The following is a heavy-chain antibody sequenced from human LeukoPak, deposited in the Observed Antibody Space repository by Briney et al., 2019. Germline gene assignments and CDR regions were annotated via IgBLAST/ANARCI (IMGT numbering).Heavy chain of an antibody. CDR3: ARDDSSGWYYFDY. J-gene: IGHJ4*02. Sequence: GGSLRLSCAASGFTFSSYWMSWVRQAPGKGLKWVANIKQDGSEKYYVDSVKGRFTISRDNAKNSLYLQMNSLRAEDTAVYHCARDDSSGWYYFDYWGQGTLVTVSS. V-gene: IGHV3-7*01. CDR2: IKQDGSEK. D-gene: IGHD6-19*01. CDR1: GFTFSSYW.